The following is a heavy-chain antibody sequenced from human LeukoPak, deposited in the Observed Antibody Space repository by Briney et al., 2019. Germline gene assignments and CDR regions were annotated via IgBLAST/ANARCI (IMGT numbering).Heavy chain of an antibody. CDR1: GFTFSSYG. CDR3: ARVPSYYYDSSGYFDY. Sequence: GRSLRLSCAASGFTFSSYGMHWVRQAPGKGLEWVAVIWYDGSNKYYADSVKGRFTISRDNSKNTLYLQMNSLRAEDTAVYYCARVPSYYYDSSGYFDYWDQGTLVTVSS. D-gene: IGHD3-22*01. J-gene: IGHJ4*02. CDR2: IWYDGSNK. V-gene: IGHV3-33*01.